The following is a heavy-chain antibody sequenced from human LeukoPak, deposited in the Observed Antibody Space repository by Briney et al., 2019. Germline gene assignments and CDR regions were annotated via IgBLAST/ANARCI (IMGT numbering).Heavy chain of an antibody. J-gene: IGHJ5*02. CDR3: AGHCSSTSCYTKHYDP. D-gene: IGHD2-2*02. Sequence: GGSLRLSCAASGFTFSSYSMNWVRQAPGKGLEWVSYISSSSTIYYADSVKGRFTISRDNAKNSLYLQMNSLRDEDTAVYYCAGHCSSTSCYTKHYDPWGQGTLVTVSS. CDR1: GFTFSSYS. CDR2: ISSSSTI. V-gene: IGHV3-48*02.